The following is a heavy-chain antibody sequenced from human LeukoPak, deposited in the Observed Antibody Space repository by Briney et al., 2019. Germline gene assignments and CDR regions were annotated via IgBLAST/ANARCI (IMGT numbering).Heavy chain of an antibody. CDR3: ARDPLYSGSYSPDY. D-gene: IGHD1-26*01. J-gene: IGHJ4*02. CDR2: INPNSGGT. V-gene: IGHV1-2*06. CDR1: GYTFTVYY. Sequence: ASVKVSCKASGYTFTVYYMHWVRQAPGQGLEWMGLINPNSGGTNYAQKFQGRVTMTRDTSISTAYMELSRLRSDDTAVYYCARDPLYSGSYSPDYWGQGTLVTVSS.